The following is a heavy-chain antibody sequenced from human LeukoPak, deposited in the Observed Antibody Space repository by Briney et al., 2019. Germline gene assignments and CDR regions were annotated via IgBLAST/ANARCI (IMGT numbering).Heavy chain of an antibody. CDR1: GGSFSGYY. CDR2: INHSGST. J-gene: IGHJ4*02. V-gene: IGHV4-34*01. CDR3: ARSYVGAVGY. D-gene: IGHD1-26*01. Sequence: SETLSLTCAVYGGSFSGYYLSWIRQPPGKGLEWIGEINHSGSTNYNPSLKSRVTISVDTSKNQFSLKLSSVTAADTAVYYCARSYVGAVGYWGQGTLVTVSS.